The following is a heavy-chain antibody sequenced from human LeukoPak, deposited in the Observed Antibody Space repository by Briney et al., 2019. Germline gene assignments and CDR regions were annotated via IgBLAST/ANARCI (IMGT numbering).Heavy chain of an antibody. CDR1: GFTFSSCA. V-gene: IGHV3-23*01. Sequence: GGSLRLSCAASGFTFSSCAMSWVRQAPGKGLEWVSAISGSGGSTYYADSVKGRFTISRDNSKNTLFLQMNSLRAEDTAVYYCARDRAYYYDSSGYYHFDYWGQGTLVTVSS. J-gene: IGHJ4*02. CDR2: ISGSGGST. CDR3: ARDRAYYYDSSGYYHFDY. D-gene: IGHD3-22*01.